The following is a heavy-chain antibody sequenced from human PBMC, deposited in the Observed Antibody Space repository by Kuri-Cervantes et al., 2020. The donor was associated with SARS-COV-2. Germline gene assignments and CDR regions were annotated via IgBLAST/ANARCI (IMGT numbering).Heavy chain of an antibody. Sequence: GGSLRLSCKGSGYSFTSYWIGWVRQMPGNGLEWMGIIYPGDSDTRYSPSFQGQVTISADKSISTAYLQWSSLKASDTAMYYCARRGYSGYDTIYYFDYWGQGTLVTVSS. D-gene: IGHD5-12*01. CDR2: IYPGDSDT. V-gene: IGHV5-51*01. J-gene: IGHJ4*02. CDR3: ARRGYSGYDTIYYFDY. CDR1: GYSFTSYW.